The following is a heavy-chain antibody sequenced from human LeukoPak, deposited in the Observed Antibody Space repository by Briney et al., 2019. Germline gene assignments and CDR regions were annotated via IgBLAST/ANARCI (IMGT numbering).Heavy chain of an antibody. J-gene: IGHJ5*02. CDR2: MNPYSGNT. Sequence: GASVKVSCKASGYTFTNYDIHWVRQATGQGLEWMGWMNPYSGNTGYAQNFQGRITITRNTSISTAYMELSSLRSEDTALYYCARTQQLVLRSPLDPWGQGTLVTVSS. CDR3: ARTQQLVLRSPLDP. V-gene: IGHV1-8*03. D-gene: IGHD6-13*01. CDR1: GYTFTNYD.